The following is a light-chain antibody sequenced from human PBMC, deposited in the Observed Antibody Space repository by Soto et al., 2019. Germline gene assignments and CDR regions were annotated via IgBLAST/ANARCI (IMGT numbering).Light chain of an antibody. Sequence: DLQMTQSPSIQSESVGDRDTITCRASQSIKNWLAWHQQKPGKAPKLLISKASSLESGVPSRFGGSGSGTEFTLTISSLQPDDFATYYCQQYNSYRAFGQGTKVDIK. CDR1: QSIKNW. V-gene: IGKV1-5*03. CDR3: QQYNSYRA. CDR2: KAS. J-gene: IGKJ1*01.